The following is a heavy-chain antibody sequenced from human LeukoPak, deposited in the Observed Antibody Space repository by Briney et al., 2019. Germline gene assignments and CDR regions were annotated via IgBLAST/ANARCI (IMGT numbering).Heavy chain of an antibody. Sequence: GGSLRLSCAASGSTFSSYAMHWVRQAPGKGLEWVAVISYDGSNKYYADSVKGRFTISRDNSKNTLYLQMNSLRAEDTAVYYCARDRGYSGYDPPHFDYWGQGTLVTVSS. CDR1: GSTFSSYA. CDR3: ARDRGYSGYDPPHFDY. CDR2: ISYDGSNK. J-gene: IGHJ4*02. D-gene: IGHD5-12*01. V-gene: IGHV3-30-3*01.